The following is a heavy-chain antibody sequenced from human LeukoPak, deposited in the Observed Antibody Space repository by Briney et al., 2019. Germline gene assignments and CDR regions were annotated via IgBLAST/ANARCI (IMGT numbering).Heavy chain of an antibody. D-gene: IGHD3-16*01. V-gene: IGHV3-15*07. Sequence: GGSLRLSCVASTFTKAWMNWVRQAPGKGLEWVGRVKNRGDGRTTDYAAPVKGRFTISRDDSKRTVYLQMNSLKTEDTAVYFCTTEYFGGFEYWGQGTLVTVSS. CDR3: TTEYFGGFEY. CDR2: VKNRGDGRTT. CDR1: TFTKAW. J-gene: IGHJ4*02.